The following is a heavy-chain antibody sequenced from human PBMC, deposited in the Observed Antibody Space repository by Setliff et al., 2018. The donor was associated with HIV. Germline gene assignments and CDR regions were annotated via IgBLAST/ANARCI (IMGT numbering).Heavy chain of an antibody. CDR3: ERVAHRLSGGIDY. CDR1: GGTFSSYA. V-gene: IGHV1-69*05. Sequence: SVKVSCKASGGTFSSYAITWVRQAPGQGPEWMGGIIPIYGTPNYAQRFQGRVIMTRDTSTSTVYMELHWLTSDDTAVYYCERVAHRLSGGIDYRGQGTQVTVSS. D-gene: IGHD2-15*01. J-gene: IGHJ4*02. CDR2: IIPIYGTP.